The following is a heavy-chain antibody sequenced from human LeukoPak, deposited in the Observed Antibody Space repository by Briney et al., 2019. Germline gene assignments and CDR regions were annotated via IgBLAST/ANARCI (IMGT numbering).Heavy chain of an antibody. V-gene: IGHV3-30*02. J-gene: IGHJ4*02. CDR1: GFTFSSYG. D-gene: IGHD3-10*01. Sequence: GGSLRLSCAASGFTFSSYGMHWVRQAPGKELAWVAFIRYDGSNKYYADSVKGRFTISRDNSKNTLYLQMNSLRAEDTAVYYCARDKGGNYYGSGSLNRWGQGTLVTVSS. CDR2: IRYDGSNK. CDR3: ARDKGGNYYGSGSLNR.